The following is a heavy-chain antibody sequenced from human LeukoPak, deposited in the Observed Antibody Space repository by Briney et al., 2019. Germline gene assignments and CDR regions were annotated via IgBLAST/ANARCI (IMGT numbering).Heavy chain of an antibody. CDR3: ASLGWVRLPPQYGMDV. J-gene: IGHJ6*02. V-gene: IGHV3-21*01. D-gene: IGHD3-10*01. CDR2: ISSSSSYI. Sequence: GGSLRLSCAASGFTFSSYSMNWVRQAPGKGLEWVSSISSSSSYIYYADSVKGRFTISRDNAKNPLYLQMNSLRAEDTAVYYCASLGWVRLPPQYGMDVWGQGTTVTVSS. CDR1: GFTFSSYS.